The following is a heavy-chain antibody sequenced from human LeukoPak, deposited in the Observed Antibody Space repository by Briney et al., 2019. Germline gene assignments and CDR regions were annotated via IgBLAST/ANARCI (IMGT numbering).Heavy chain of an antibody. J-gene: IGHJ4*02. CDR3: TRPGSEWQWLPPDY. Sequence: GRSLGLFCAASGFTFSNYAMHWVRQAPGKGLEWVAIISYDGSNEHYADSVKGRFTISRDNSKNTLYLQMISLRADDTAIYFCTRPGSEWQWLPPDYWGQGTLVTVSS. CDR1: GFTFSNYA. V-gene: IGHV3-30-3*01. D-gene: IGHD6-19*01. CDR2: ISYDGSNE.